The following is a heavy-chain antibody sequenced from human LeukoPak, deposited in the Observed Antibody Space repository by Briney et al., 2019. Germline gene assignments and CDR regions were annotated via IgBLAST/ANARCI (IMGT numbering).Heavy chain of an antibody. CDR1: GFTVSSNY. V-gene: IGHV3-53*01. CDR3: AKDSYDYSNYGTFDY. D-gene: IGHD4-11*01. J-gene: IGHJ4*02. Sequence: PGGSLRLSCAASGFTVSSNYMSWVRQAPGKGLEWVSVIYSGGSTYYADSVKGRFTISRDNSKNTLYLQMNSLRAGDTAVYYCAKDSYDYSNYGTFDYWGQGTLVTVSS. CDR2: IYSGGST.